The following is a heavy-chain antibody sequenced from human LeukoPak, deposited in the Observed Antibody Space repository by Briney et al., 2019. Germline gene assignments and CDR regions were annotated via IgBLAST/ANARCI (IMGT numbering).Heavy chain of an antibody. D-gene: IGHD3-22*01. V-gene: IGHV4-34*01. CDR3: AREGGSYDSSGYYSLYYYFDY. CDR2: INHSGRT. Sequence: SETLSLTCAVYGGSFSGYYWSWIRQPPGKGLEWIGEINHSGRTNYNPSLKSRVTISVDTSKNQFSLKLSSVTAADTAVYYCAREGGSYDSSGYYSLYYYFDYWGQGTLVTVSS. J-gene: IGHJ4*02. CDR1: GGSFSGYY.